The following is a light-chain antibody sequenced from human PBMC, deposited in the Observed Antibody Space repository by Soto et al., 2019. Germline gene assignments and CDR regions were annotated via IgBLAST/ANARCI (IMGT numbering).Light chain of an antibody. CDR3: QQRSNWPPFT. Sequence: EIVMTQSPATLSVSPGERATLSCRASQSVSSNLAWYQQKPGQPPRLLIYDISTRATGIPARFSGSGSGTEFTLTISSLQSEDFAVYYCQQRSNWPPFTFGPGTKVDIK. V-gene: IGKV3-15*01. J-gene: IGKJ3*01. CDR2: DIS. CDR1: QSVSSN.